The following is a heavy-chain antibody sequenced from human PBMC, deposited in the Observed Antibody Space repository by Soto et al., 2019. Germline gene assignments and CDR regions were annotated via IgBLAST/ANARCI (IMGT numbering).Heavy chain of an antibody. CDR1: GYTLTELS. CDR2: FDPEDGET. J-gene: IGHJ4*02. D-gene: IGHD3-10*01. CDR3: ATVGPPYYGSGSYGFH. Sequence: GASVKVSCKVSGYTLTELSMHWVRQAPGKGLEWMGGFDPEDGETIYAQKFQGRVTMTEDTSTDTAYMELSSLRPEDTAVYYCATVGPPYYGSGSYGFHWGQGTLVTVSS. V-gene: IGHV1-24*01.